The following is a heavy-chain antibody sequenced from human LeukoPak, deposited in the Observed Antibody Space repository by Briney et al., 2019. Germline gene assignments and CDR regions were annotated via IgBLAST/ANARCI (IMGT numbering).Heavy chain of an antibody. V-gene: IGHV3-7*01. CDR1: GFTFSNYW. CDR2: IKTDGGGK. D-gene: IGHD3-22*01. J-gene: IGHJ1*01. CDR3: ATYSSLNRREFQY. Sequence: GGSLRLSCEGSGFTFSNYWMGWVRQAPGKGLQWVANIKTDGGGKYYVDSVKGRFTISRDNAKNSLYLQMNSLRAEDTAVYYCATYSSLNRREFQYWGQGTLLTVSS.